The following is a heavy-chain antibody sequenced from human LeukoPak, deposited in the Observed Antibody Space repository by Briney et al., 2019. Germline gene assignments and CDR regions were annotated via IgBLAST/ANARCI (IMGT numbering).Heavy chain of an antibody. V-gene: IGHV3-30*01. Sequence: GRSLRLSCAASGFTFNSYAMNWVRQAPGKGLEWVAVISYDGSNTYYADSVKGRFTIFRDSSKNTLYLQMNSLRTEDTALYYCARLGGSSNWYWSDYWGQGTLVTVSS. D-gene: IGHD6-13*01. CDR2: ISYDGSNT. CDR3: ARLGGSSNWYWSDY. J-gene: IGHJ4*02. CDR1: GFTFNSYA.